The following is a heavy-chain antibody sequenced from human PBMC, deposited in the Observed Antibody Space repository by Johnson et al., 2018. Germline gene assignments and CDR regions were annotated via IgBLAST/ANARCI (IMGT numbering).Heavy chain of an antibody. CDR2: IYPGDSDT. V-gene: IGHV5-51*01. J-gene: IGHJ6*02. CDR1: GYSFARYW. D-gene: IGHD6-13*01. CDR3: GRHQGHSSSWEPRPGRYYYYGMDV. Sequence: EVQLLETGAEVKKPGESLKISCKGSGYSFARYWIGWVRQMPGRGLEWMGLIYPGDSDTRYSPSFQGQVTISADKSISTAYLQWSSLEASDTAMYYCGRHQGHSSSWEPRPGRYYYYGMDVWGQGTTVTVSS.